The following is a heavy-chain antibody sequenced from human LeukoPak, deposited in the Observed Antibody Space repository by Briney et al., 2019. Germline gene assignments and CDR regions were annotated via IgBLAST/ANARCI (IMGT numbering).Heavy chain of an antibody. D-gene: IGHD6-19*01. CDR3: AREPVAGHFDY. V-gene: IGHV4-61*01. J-gene: IGHJ4*02. CDR1: GGSVSSGSYY. Sequence: PSETLSRTCTVSGGSVSSGSYYWSWIRQPPGKGLEWIGYIYYSGSTKYNPSLKSRVTMSVDTSKNQFSLKLSSVTAADTAVYYCAREPVAGHFDYWGQGTRVTVSS. CDR2: IYYSGST.